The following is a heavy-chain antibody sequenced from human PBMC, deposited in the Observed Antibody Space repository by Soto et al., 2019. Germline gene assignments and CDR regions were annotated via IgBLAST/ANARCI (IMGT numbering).Heavy chain of an antibody. CDR3: ASSTSSSFYYGFDI. CDR2: INPKTGRT. Sequence: ASVKVSCKASGYIFIGYHMHWVRQAPGQGLEWMGWINPKTGRTNYAQKFQGRVTMTRDTSISTAYMDLNTLRSDGTALYYCASSTSSSFYYGFDIWGQGTAVTVSS. V-gene: IGHV1-2*02. D-gene: IGHD6-13*01. J-gene: IGHJ6*02. CDR1: GYIFIGYH.